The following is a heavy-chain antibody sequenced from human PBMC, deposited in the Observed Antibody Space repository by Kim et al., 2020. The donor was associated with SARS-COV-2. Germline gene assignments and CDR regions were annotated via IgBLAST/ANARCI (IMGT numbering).Heavy chain of an antibody. Sequence: SETLSLTCAVYGGSFSGYYWSWIRQPPGKGLEWIGEINHSGSPNYNPSLKSRVTISVDTSKNQFALKLSSVTAADTAVYYCARVRGLLLTRGYFDYWGQGTLVTVSS. CDR3: ARVRGLLLTRGYFDY. V-gene: IGHV4-34*01. D-gene: IGHD3-10*01. CDR1: GGSFSGYY. J-gene: IGHJ4*02. CDR2: INHSGSP.